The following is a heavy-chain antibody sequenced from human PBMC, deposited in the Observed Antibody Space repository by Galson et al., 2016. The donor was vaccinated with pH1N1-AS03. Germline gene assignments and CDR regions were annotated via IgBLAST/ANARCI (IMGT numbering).Heavy chain of an antibody. CDR2: FDPSDSHT. J-gene: IGHJ4*02. CDR3: ARGYSGFGFVY. Sequence: QSGAEVTKPGESLRISCKGSGYSFTNYWINWVRQMPGKGLAWMGRFDPSDSHTSYSPSFQGHVTFSADKSINTAYLQWSSLKSSDTAIYYSARGYSGFGFVYWGQGTLVTVSS. V-gene: IGHV5-10-1*01. CDR1: GYSFTNYW. D-gene: IGHD5-12*01.